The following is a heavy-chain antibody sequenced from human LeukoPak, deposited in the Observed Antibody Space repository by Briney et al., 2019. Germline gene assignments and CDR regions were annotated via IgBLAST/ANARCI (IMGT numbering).Heavy chain of an antibody. V-gene: IGHV4-61*05. CDR1: GGSITTSSYY. CDR2: IYYSGST. Sequence: TETLSLTCTVSGGSITTSSYYWGWIRQPPGNGLEWIGYIYYSGSTNYNPSLKSRVTISLDTSNNQFSLKLSSVTAADAAVYYCARSELLWFGGVNSGFDYWGQGTLVTVSS. D-gene: IGHD3-10*01. J-gene: IGHJ4*02. CDR3: ARSELLWFGGVNSGFDY.